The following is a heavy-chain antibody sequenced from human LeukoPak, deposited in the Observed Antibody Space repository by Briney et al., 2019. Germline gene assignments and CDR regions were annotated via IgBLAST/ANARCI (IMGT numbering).Heavy chain of an antibody. V-gene: IGHV3-23*01. J-gene: IGHJ4*02. D-gene: IGHD1-14*01. CDR3: AKVEIITGNRLDY. CDR2: ISGLGSST. Sequence: PGGTLRLSCAASGFTFSSYGMSWVRHAPGKGLECVSAISGLGSSTYYADSVKGRFTISRDNSKNTLYLQMNSLRAEDTAVYYCAKVEIITGNRLDYWGQGSLVTV. CDR1: GFTFSSYG.